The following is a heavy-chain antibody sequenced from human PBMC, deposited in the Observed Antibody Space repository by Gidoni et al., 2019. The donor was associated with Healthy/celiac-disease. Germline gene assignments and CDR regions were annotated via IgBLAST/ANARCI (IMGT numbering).Heavy chain of an antibody. D-gene: IGHD6-13*01. V-gene: IGHV3-30-3*01. J-gene: IGHJ5*02. CDR2: ISYDGSNK. Sequence: QVQLVEAGGGVVQPGRSRRPSGAASGFTVRSYARIWVRQAPGKGLEWVAFISYDGSNKYYADPVKGRFTISRDNSKNTLYLQMNSLSAEDTAVYYCARDGLAAAATQNWFDPWGQGTLVTVSS. CDR3: ARDGLAAAATQNWFDP. CDR1: GFTVRSYA.